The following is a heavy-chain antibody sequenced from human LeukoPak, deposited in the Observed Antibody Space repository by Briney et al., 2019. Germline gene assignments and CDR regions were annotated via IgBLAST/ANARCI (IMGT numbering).Heavy chain of an antibody. V-gene: IGHV3-21*01. CDR3: ARDIPDIVVVPAAMRGWFDP. J-gene: IGHJ5*02. Sequence: GGSLRLSCAASGFTFSSYGMHWVRQAPGKGLEWVSSISSSSSYIYYADSVKGRFAISRDNAKNSLYLQMNSLRAEDTAVYYCARDIPDIVVVPAAMRGWFDPWGQGTLVTVSS. CDR1: GFTFSSYG. CDR2: ISSSSSYI. D-gene: IGHD2-2*01.